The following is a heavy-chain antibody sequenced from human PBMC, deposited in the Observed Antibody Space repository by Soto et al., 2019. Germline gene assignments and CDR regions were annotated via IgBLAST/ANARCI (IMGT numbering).Heavy chain of an antibody. CDR3: ARQKGSQEPYSNYAMDV. J-gene: IGHJ6*02. CDR1: GFIFSDYY. V-gene: IGHV3-11*06. CDR2: ISSSSSYT. D-gene: IGHD4-4*01. Sequence: QVLLVESGGGVVQPGRSLRLSCAASGFIFSDYYMSWIRQAPGKGLEWVSYISSSSSYTNYADSVKGRFTISRDNAKNSLYLQMNSLRAEDTAVYYCARQKGSQEPYSNYAMDVWGQGTMVTVSS.